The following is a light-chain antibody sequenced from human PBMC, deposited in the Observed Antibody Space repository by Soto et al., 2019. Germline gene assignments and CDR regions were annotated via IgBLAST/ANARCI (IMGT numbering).Light chain of an antibody. V-gene: IGKV3-20*01. Sequence: EIVLTQSPGTLSLSPGERATLSCRASQSVSSSHLAWYQQKRGQAPRLLTYDTSTRATGIPDRFSGSGSGTDFTLTISRLEPEDFAVYHCQQYGASPWTFGQGTKVDIK. J-gene: IGKJ1*01. CDR1: QSVSSSH. CDR3: QQYGASPWT. CDR2: DTS.